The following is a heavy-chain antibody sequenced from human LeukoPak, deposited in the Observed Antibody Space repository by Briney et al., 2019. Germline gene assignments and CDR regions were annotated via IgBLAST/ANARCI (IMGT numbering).Heavy chain of an antibody. V-gene: IGHV3-30*04. D-gene: IGHD2-2*01. Sequence: PGRSLRLSCAASGFTFSSYAMHSVRQAPGKGLEWVAVISYDGSNKYYADSVKGRFTISRDNSKNTLYLQMNSLRAEDTAVYYCARDFAPDIVVVPAGGFDYWGQGTLVTVSS. J-gene: IGHJ4*02. CDR1: GFTFSSYA. CDR3: ARDFAPDIVVVPAGGFDY. CDR2: ISYDGSNK.